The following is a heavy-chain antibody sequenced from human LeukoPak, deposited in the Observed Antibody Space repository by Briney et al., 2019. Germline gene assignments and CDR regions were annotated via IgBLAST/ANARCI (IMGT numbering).Heavy chain of an antibody. J-gene: IGHJ4*02. CDR3: ARSDTYAVWDGH. CDR1: GLVFSSHG. Sequence: PGGSLTLFRALSGLVFSSHGIHCVRHPPGKRLEWVGFIGYDRNDKRYADSVRGRISISKDYSDNTVYLQMDSLRDDDTALYYCARSDTYAVWDGHWGLGTLVTVSS. CDR2: IGYDRNDK. V-gene: IGHV3-30*02. D-gene: IGHD3-16*01.